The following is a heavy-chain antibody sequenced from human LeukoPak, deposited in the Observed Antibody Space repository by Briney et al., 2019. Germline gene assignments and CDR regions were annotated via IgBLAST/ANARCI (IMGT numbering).Heavy chain of an antibody. D-gene: IGHD1-7*01. J-gene: IGHJ4*02. CDR2: ISSSSSYI. CDR1: GFTFSSYS. Sequence: GGSLRLSCAASGFTFSSYSMSWVRQAPGKGLEWVSSISSSSSYIYYADSVKGRFTISRDNAKNSLYLQMNSLRAEDTAVYYCARDDWNYGTAFDYWGQGTLVTVSS. V-gene: IGHV3-21*01. CDR3: ARDDWNYGTAFDY.